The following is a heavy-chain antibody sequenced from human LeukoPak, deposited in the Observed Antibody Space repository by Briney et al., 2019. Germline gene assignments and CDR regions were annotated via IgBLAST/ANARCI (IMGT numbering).Heavy chain of an antibody. J-gene: IGHJ6*02. CDR1: GYTFTGYY. CDR2: INPNSGGT. V-gene: IGHV1-2*02. D-gene: IGHD2-2*01. Sequence: ASAKVSCKASGYTFTGYYMHWVRQAPGQGLEWMGWINPNSGGTNYAQKFQGRVTMTRDTSISTAYMELSRLRSDDTAVYYCARDPGGRYCSSTSCPSYYYYGMDVWGQGTTVTVSS. CDR3: ARDPGGRYCSSTSCPSYYYYGMDV.